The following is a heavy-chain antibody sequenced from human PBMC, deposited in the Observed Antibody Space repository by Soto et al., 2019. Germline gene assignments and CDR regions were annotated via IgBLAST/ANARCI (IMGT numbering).Heavy chain of an antibody. CDR1: GFTFSGHW. Sequence: EVQLVESGGDLVQPGGSLRLSCAASGFTFSGHWMHWVRQVPGKGLEWVSRINTAGGSSAYADSVKGRFTISRDNAKNTLYLQMNGRRAEDTAVYYCAREAGYCSRTSCYRRAFDTWGQGTTVTVSS. CDR2: INTAGGSS. V-gene: IGHV3-74*03. CDR3: AREAGYCSRTSCYRRAFDT. J-gene: IGHJ3*02. D-gene: IGHD2-2*01.